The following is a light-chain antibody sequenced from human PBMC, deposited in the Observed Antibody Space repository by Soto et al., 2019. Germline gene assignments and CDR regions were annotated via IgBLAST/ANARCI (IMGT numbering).Light chain of an antibody. CDR2: SAS. J-gene: IGKJ1*01. V-gene: IGKV3-15*01. Sequence: EIVMTQSPATMSVSPGERVTLSCRASQSVSSDLAWYHQKPGQAPRLLIYSASTRATGMPGRFSGSGSGTEFTLTISSLQSEDFAIYYCHQYNNWPHTFGQGTKVEIK. CDR1: QSVSSD. CDR3: HQYNNWPHT.